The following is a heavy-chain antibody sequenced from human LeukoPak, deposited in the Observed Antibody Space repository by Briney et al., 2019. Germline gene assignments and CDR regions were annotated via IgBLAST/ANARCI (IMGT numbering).Heavy chain of an antibody. CDR3: ATYIVVVREDYYYYMDV. J-gene: IGHJ6*03. V-gene: IGHV4-61*02. D-gene: IGHD2-2*01. Sequence: SQTLSLTCTASGGSISSGSYYWSWIRQPAGKGLEWIGRIYTSGSTNYNPSLKSRVTISVDTSKNQFSLKLSSVTAADTAVYYCATYIVVVREDYYYYMDVWGKGTTVTVSS. CDR2: IYTSGST. CDR1: GGSISSGSYY.